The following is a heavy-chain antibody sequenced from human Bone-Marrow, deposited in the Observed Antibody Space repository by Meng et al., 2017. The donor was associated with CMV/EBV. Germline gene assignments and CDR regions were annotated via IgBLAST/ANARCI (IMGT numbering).Heavy chain of an antibody. J-gene: IGHJ6*02. D-gene: IGHD2-2*01. CDR2: ISSSSSYI. CDR3: ARANCSSTSCKPYYYYGMDV. CDR1: GFTFSSYS. V-gene: IGHV3-21*01. Sequence: GESLKISCAASGFTFSSYSMNWVRQAPGKGLECVSSISSSSSYIYYADSVKGRFTISRDNAKNSLYLQMNSLRAEDTAVYYCARANCSSTSCKPYYYYGMDVWGQGTTVTVSS.